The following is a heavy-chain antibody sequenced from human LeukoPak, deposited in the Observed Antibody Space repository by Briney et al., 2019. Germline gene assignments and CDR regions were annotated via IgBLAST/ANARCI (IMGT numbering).Heavy chain of an antibody. D-gene: IGHD2-2*01. V-gene: IGHV4-34*01. CDR1: GGSFSGYY. J-gene: IGHJ6*02. CDR3: ASLVVVPAAIPPGYYYGMDV. Sequence: KPSETLSLTCAVYGGSFSGYYWSWSRQPPGKGLEWIGEINHSGSTNYNPSLKSRVTISVDTSKNQFSLKLSSVTAADTAVYYCASLVVVPAAIPPGYYYGMDVWGQGTAVTVSS. CDR2: INHSGST.